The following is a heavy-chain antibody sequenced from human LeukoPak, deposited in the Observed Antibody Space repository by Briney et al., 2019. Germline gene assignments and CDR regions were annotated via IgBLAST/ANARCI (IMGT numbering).Heavy chain of an antibody. Sequence: SVKVSFKASGGTFSSYAISWVRQAPGQGLEWMGRIIPILGIANYAQKFQGRVTITADKSTSTAYMELSSLRSEDTAVYYCARVTYDSSEGAFDIWGQGTMVTVSS. V-gene: IGHV1-69*04. CDR3: ARVTYDSSEGAFDI. CDR1: GGTFSSYA. J-gene: IGHJ3*02. CDR2: IIPILGIA. D-gene: IGHD3-22*01.